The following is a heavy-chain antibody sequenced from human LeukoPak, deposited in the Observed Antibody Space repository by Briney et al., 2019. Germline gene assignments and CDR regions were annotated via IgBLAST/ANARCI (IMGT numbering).Heavy chain of an antibody. V-gene: IGHV3-48*03. CDR1: AFTFRTYE. Sequence: GGSLRLSCAASAFTFRTYEMNWVRQAPGKGLEWVSYISSSGSSIYYADSVKGRFTISRDNAQNSLYLQMNSLRAEDAAVYYCAGNGLRFLEWSNYGWDVWGQGTTVTVSS. CDR3: AGNGLRFLEWSNYGWDV. J-gene: IGHJ6*02. D-gene: IGHD3-3*01. CDR2: ISSSGSSI.